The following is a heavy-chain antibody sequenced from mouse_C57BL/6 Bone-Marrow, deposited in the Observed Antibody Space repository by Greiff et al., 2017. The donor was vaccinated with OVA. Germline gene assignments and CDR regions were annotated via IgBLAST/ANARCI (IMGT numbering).Heavy chain of an antibody. CDR3: ARHIYGSSYFDN. D-gene: IGHD1-1*01. CDR2: ISSGGSYT. Sequence: EVMLVESGGDLVKPGGSLKLSCAASGFTFSSYGMSWVRQTPDKRLEWVATISSGGSYTYYPDSVKGRFTISRDNAKNTLYLQMSSLKSEDTAMYYCARHIYGSSYFDNWGQGTTLTVSS. CDR1: GFTFSSYG. J-gene: IGHJ2*01. V-gene: IGHV5-6*01.